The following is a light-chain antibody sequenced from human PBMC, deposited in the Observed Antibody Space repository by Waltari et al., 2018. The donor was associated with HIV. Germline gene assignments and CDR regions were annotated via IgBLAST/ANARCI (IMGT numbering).Light chain of an antibody. CDR3: QQSYSTPPT. CDR2: AAS. CDR1: QIIISY. J-gene: IGKJ2*01. Sequence: DIQMTQSPSSLSASVGDSVTFTCRASQIIISYLNWYQQKPGKAPQLLIYAASSLQSGVPSRFSGSGSGTDFTLTISSLQPEDYATYYCQQSYSTPPTFGQGTKLEI. V-gene: IGKV1-39*01.